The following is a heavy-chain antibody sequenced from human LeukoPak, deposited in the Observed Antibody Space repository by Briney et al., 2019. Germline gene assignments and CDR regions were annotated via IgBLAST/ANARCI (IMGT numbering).Heavy chain of an antibody. V-gene: IGHV1-69*13. D-gene: IGHD5-24*01. J-gene: IGHJ5*02. CDR2: IIPIFGTA. Sequence: GASVKVSCKASGGTFSSYAISWVRQAPGQGLEWMGRIIPIFGTANYAQKFQGRVTITADESTSTAYMELSSLRSEDTAVYYCATHRDGYNWFDPWGQGTLVTVSS. CDR3: ATHRDGYNWFDP. CDR1: GGTFSSYA.